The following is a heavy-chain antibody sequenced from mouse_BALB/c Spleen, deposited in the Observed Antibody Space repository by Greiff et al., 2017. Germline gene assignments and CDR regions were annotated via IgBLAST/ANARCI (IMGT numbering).Heavy chain of an antibody. CDR2: IYPGDGDT. Sequence: QVQLQQSGAELVRPGSSVKISCKASGYAFSSYWMNWVKQRPGQGLEWIGQIYPGDGDTNYNGKFKGKATLTADKTSSTAYMQLSSLTSEDSAVYFCARGITTGNLAYWGQGTLVTVSA. D-gene: IGHD2-4*01. J-gene: IGHJ3*01. CDR3: ARGITTGNLAY. V-gene: IGHV1-80*01. CDR1: GYAFSSYW.